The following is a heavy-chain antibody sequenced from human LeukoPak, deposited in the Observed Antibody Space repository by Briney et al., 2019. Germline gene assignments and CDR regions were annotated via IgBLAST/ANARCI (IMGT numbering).Heavy chain of an antibody. D-gene: IGHD1-26*01. Sequence: SETLSLTCTVSGGSISSGGYYWSWIRQPPGKGLEWIGYIYYSGSTNYNPSLKSRVTISVDTSKNQFSLGLSSVTAADTAVYYCARGQIVGATEVYYYGMDIWGQGTTVTVSS. CDR2: IYYSGST. J-gene: IGHJ6*02. CDR1: GGSISSGGYY. CDR3: ARGQIVGATEVYYYGMDI. V-gene: IGHV4-61*08.